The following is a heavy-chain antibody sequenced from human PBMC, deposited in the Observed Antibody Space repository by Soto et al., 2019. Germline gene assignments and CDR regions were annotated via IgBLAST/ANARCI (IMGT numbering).Heavy chain of an antibody. J-gene: IGHJ4*02. Sequence: QVQLVESGGGVVQPGRSLRLSCAASGFMFSNHGMHWVRQAPGKGLEWVAVIWSDGNNRYYADSVKGRFTISRDNSKNTLYLQMNSLRAEDTAVYYCVRGDNWNDEASDYWGQGTLFTVSS. CDR3: VRGDNWNDEASDY. D-gene: IGHD1-1*01. V-gene: IGHV3-33*01. CDR2: IWSDGNNR. CDR1: GFMFSNHG.